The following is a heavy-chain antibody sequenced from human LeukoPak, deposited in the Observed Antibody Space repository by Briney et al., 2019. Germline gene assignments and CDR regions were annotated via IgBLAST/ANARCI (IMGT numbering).Heavy chain of an antibody. J-gene: IGHJ4*02. CDR1: GGSFSAYY. V-gene: IGHV4-34*01. Sequence: SETLSLTCAVYGGSFSAYYWSCIRQPPGKGVEWIGEINHSGSTNYNPSLKSRVTISVDTSKNQFSLQLNSVTPDDTAVYYCARDLGATGWYTFDYWGQGTLVTVSS. D-gene: IGHD6-19*01. CDR3: ARDLGATGWYTFDY. CDR2: INHSGST.